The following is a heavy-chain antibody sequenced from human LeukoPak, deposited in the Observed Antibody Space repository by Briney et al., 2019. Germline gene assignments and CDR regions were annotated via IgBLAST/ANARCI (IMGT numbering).Heavy chain of an antibody. D-gene: IGHD6-13*01. CDR1: DFTFSSYA. Sequence: GGSLRLSWAASDFTFSSYAMSWVRQAPGKGREWASVISGSGGSAYYADSVKGRFTISRDNSKNTLYLQMNSLRAEDTAVYYCATGPAYSSSWRGKFDYWGQGTLVTVSS. J-gene: IGHJ4*02. CDR2: ISGSGGSA. V-gene: IGHV3-23*01. CDR3: ATGPAYSSSWRGKFDY.